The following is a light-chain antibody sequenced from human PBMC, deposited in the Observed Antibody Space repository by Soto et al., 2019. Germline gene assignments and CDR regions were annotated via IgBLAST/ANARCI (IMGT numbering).Light chain of an antibody. CDR1: QTISSY. V-gene: IGKV1-8*01. CDR3: QQYYSYPT. Sequence: IQMTQSPSTLSGSVGDRVTITCRASQTISSYLAWYQQKPGKAPKLLIYAASTLQSGVPSRFSGSGSGTDFTLTISCLQSEDFATYYCQQYYSYPTFGQGTRLEIK. CDR2: AAS. J-gene: IGKJ5*01.